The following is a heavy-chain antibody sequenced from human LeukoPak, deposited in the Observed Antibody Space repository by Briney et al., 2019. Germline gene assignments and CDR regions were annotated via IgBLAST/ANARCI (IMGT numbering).Heavy chain of an antibody. J-gene: IGHJ4*02. V-gene: IGHV3-23*01. Sequence: QPGGSLLLSCAASGFTFSSYAMSGGRPARGKGVEWGSAISGSGGSTYYADSVKGRFTISRDNSKNTLYLQMNSLTAEHTAVYYCAKEIGSGWFGELLTRYYFDYWGQGTLVTVSS. CDR2: ISGSGGST. CDR1: GFTFSSYA. D-gene: IGHD3-10*01. CDR3: AKEIGSGWFGELLTRYYFDY.